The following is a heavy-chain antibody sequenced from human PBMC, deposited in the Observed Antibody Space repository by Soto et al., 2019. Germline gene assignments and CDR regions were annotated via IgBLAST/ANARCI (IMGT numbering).Heavy chain of an antibody. CDR3: AKPHREGYSTALFHH. J-gene: IGHJ4*02. CDR1: EFTFSTFA. Sequence: EVQVLESGGGLLQPGGSLGLSCEASEFTFSTFALSWVPQAPGRGREWVSGISGSGGGTYYADSVKGRFTISRDNSKNTVYLQMNSLRAEDTAVYYCAKPHREGYSTALFHHWGQGTLVTVSS. V-gene: IGHV3-23*01. CDR2: ISGSGGGT. D-gene: IGHD4-4*01.